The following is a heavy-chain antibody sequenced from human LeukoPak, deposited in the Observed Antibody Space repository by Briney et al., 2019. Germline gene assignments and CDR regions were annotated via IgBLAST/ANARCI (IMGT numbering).Heavy chain of an antibody. CDR3: ARGVGALGV. Sequence: GGSLRLSCAASGFTFSSYWMHWVRQAPGKGLVWVSRINTDGSTTNYADSVKGRFTISRDNAENTLFLQMNSLRAEDTAVYYCARGVGALGVWGQGTLVTVSS. V-gene: IGHV3-74*01. CDR2: INTDGSTT. D-gene: IGHD1-26*01. CDR1: GFTFSSYW. J-gene: IGHJ4*02.